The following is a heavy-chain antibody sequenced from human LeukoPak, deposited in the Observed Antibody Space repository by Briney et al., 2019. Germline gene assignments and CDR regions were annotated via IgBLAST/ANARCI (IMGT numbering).Heavy chain of an antibody. Sequence: GRSLRLSCAASGFSFSDFYMSWIRQAPGMGLEWISYIGTRSNPIYYADSVKGRFTISRDDAKNSLYLQMNSLRDEDTAVYFCAREVQGSGRDLDYWGQGILVTVSS. D-gene: IGHD1-26*01. CDR3: AREVQGSGRDLDY. CDR1: GFSFSDFY. CDR2: IGTRSNPI. J-gene: IGHJ4*02. V-gene: IGHV3-11*01.